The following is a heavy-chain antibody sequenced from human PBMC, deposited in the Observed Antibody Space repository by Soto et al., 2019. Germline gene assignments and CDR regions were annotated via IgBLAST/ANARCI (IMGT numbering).Heavy chain of an antibody. J-gene: IGHJ6*02. CDR3: ATLSYYYYYGMDV. Sequence: GGSLRLSCAASGFTFSTYSMTWVRQAPGKGLEWVANIKQDGGEKFYVDSVKGRFTVSRDNAKNSLYLQMNSLRTEDTAVYYCATLSYYYYYGMDVWGQGTTVTVSS. CDR2: IKQDGGEK. CDR1: GFTFSTYS. V-gene: IGHV3-7*03.